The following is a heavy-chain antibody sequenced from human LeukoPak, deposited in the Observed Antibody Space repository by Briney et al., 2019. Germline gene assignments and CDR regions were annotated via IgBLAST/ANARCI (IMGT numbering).Heavy chain of an antibody. Sequence: GGSLSLSCAASGFTFSSYWMNWVRLAPGKGLEWVANIKQDGSEKYFVDSVKGRFTISRDNAKNSLYLQMNSLRAEDTAVYYCARGFGGFDYWGQGTLVTVSS. D-gene: IGHD3-10*01. V-gene: IGHV3-7*04. J-gene: IGHJ4*02. CDR3: ARGFGGFDY. CDR1: GFTFSSYW. CDR2: IKQDGSEK.